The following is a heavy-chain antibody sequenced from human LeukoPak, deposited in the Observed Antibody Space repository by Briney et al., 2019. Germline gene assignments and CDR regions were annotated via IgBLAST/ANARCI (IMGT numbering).Heavy chain of an antibody. Sequence: GRSLRLSCAASGFTFSSYGMHWVRQAPGKGLEWVAVIWYDGSNKYYADSVKGRFTISRDNSKNTLYLQMNSLRAEDTAVYYCARGPLRAFAYYYGMDVWGKGTTVTVSS. V-gene: IGHV3-33*01. CDR2: IWYDGSNK. D-gene: IGHD3-16*01. CDR1: GFTFSSYG. CDR3: ARGPLRAFAYYYGMDV. J-gene: IGHJ6*04.